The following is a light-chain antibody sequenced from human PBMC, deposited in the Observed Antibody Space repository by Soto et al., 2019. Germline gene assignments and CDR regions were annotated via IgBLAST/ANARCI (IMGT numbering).Light chain of an antibody. J-gene: IGKJ1*01. CDR3: QQYNNWPPET. V-gene: IGKV3-15*01. Sequence: EIVFTQSPSTLSLSPGERATLSCRASQSVRSSFLAWYQQKPGQAPSLLIYGASTRATGIPARFSGSGSGTEFTLTISSLQSEDFAVYYCQQYNNWPPETFGQGTKVDIK. CDR1: QSVRSSF. CDR2: GAS.